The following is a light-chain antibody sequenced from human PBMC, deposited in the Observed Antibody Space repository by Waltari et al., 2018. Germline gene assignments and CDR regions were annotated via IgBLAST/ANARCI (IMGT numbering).Light chain of an antibody. CDR2: EDY. Sequence: NFMLTQPHSVSESPGKTVNISCTRSSGSIASKYVQWFQQRPGSAPTTVIYEDYQRPSGVPDRFSGSIDSSSNSASLTISGLKTEDEADYYCQSYDGINWMFGGGTKLTVL. CDR1: SGSIASKY. J-gene: IGLJ3*02. CDR3: QSYDGINWM. V-gene: IGLV6-57*03.